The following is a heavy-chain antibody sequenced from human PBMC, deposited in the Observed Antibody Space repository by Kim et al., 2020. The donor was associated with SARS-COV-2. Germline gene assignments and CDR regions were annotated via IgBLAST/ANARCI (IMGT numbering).Heavy chain of an antibody. J-gene: IGHJ4*02. V-gene: IGHV1-69*04. CDR3: ARETRYCSGGSCYCDY. D-gene: IGHD2-15*01. Sequence: KFQGRVTITADKSTSTAYMELSSLRSEDTAVYYCARETRYCSGGSCYCDYWGQGTLVTVSS.